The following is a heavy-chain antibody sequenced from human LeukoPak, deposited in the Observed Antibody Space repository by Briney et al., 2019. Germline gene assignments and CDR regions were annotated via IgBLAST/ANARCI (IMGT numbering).Heavy chain of an antibody. D-gene: IGHD3-16*01. CDR1: GFTFSSHG. CDR3: ARWGPDRGSDY. V-gene: IGHV3-33*01. CDR2: IWYDGSNK. Sequence: PGGSLRLSCAASGFTFSSHGMHWVRQAPGKGLEWVAVIWYDGSNKYYADSVKGRFTISRDNSKNMLYLQMNSLRGEDTAAYYCARWGPDRGSDYWGQGTLLTVSS. J-gene: IGHJ4*02.